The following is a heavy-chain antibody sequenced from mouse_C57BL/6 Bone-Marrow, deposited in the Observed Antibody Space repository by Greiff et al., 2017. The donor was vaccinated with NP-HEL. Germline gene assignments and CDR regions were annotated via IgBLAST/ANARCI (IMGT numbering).Heavy chain of an antibody. CDR3: ARWDGNYAAD. Sequence: QVQLQQSGAELARPGASVKLSCKASGYTFTSYGISWVKQRTGQGLEWIGEIYPRSGNTYYNEKFKGKATLTADKSSSTAYMEIRSLTSEDSAVYFCARWDGNYAADWGQGTLVTVSA. CDR2: IYPRSGNT. D-gene: IGHD2-1*01. V-gene: IGHV1-81*01. CDR1: GYTFTSYG. J-gene: IGHJ3*01.